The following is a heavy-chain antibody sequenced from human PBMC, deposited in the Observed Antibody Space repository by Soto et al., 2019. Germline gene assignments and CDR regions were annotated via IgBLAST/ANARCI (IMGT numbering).Heavy chain of an antibody. D-gene: IGHD4-4*01. Sequence: SETLSLTCTVSGGSISSFYWSWIRQPPGKGLEWIGYLYYNGDTKYNPSLKSRVTISLDTSKSQFTLNLRSVTAADTAVYYCARAEMTTIRAFDIWG. CDR1: GGSISSFY. J-gene: IGHJ3*02. CDR2: LYYNGDT. CDR3: ARAEMTTIRAFDI. V-gene: IGHV4-59*01.